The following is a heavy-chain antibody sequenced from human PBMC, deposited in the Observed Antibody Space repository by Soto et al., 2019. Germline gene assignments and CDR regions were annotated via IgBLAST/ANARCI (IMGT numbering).Heavy chain of an antibody. Sequence: PSETLSLTCTVSGGSISSGGYYWSWIRQHPGKGLEWIGYIYYSGSTYYNPSLKSRVTISVDTSKNQFSLKLSSVTAADTAVYYCARDRRGLEYEHRSFDYWGQGTLVTVSS. V-gene: IGHV4-31*03. CDR2: IYYSGST. CDR1: GGSISSGGYY. CDR3: ARDRRGLEYEHRSFDY. D-gene: IGHD1-1*01. J-gene: IGHJ4*02.